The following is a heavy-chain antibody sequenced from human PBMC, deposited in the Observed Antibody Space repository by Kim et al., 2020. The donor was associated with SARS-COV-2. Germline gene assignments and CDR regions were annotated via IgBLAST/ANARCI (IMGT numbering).Heavy chain of an antibody. J-gene: IGHJ5*02. D-gene: IGHD3-3*01. Sequence: NDAQKFQGRVTITADESTSTAYMELSSLRSEDTAVYYCARDFFRTNWFDPWGQGTLVTVSS. V-gene: IGHV1-69*01. CDR3: ARDFFRTNWFDP.